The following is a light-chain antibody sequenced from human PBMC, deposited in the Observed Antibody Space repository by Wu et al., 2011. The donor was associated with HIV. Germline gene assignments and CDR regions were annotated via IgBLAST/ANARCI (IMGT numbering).Light chain of an antibody. CDR2: GAS. CDR1: QSVASDY. J-gene: IGKJ2*01. Sequence: VLTQSPGTLSLSPGERATLSCRASQSVASDYLAWYQQKPGQAPRLLIFGASSRATGIPDRFSGSGSGTDFTLTIRRPEPEDFAVYYCKLYGSSPYTFGQGTKLEI. CDR3: KLYGSSPYT. V-gene: IGKV3-20*01.